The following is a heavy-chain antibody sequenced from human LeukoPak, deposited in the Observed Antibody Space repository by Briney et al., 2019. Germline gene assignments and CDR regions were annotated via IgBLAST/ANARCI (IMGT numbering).Heavy chain of an antibody. D-gene: IGHD2-15*01. CDR1: GFTFSTYS. Sequence: GGSLRLSCAASGFTFSTYSMNWVRQAPGKGLEWVSSISSSSNYIYYAGSVKGRFTISRDNAKNSLYLQMNSLRAEDTAVYYCARVYCSGGSCYFGGFDYWGQGTLVTVSS. J-gene: IGHJ4*02. CDR2: ISSSSNYI. V-gene: IGHV3-21*06. CDR3: ARVYCSGGSCYFGGFDY.